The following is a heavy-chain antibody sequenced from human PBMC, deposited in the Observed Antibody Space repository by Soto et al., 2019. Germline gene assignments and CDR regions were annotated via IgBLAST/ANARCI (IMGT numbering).Heavy chain of an antibody. V-gene: IGHV4-30-4*01. Sequence: SETLSLTCTVSGGSITSGDDYWIWLRQPPGKGLEWIAYIHYSGSTYYNPSLKSRVTISVDTSKNQFSLKLSSVTAADTAVYYCARGGYTVTTRYYNGMDVWGQGTTVT. CDR1: GGSITSGDDY. J-gene: IGHJ6*02. D-gene: IGHD4-4*01. CDR2: IHYSGST. CDR3: ARGGYTVTTRYYNGMDV.